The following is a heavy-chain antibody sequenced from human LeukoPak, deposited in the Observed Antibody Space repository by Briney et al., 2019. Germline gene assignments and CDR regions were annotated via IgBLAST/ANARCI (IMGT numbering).Heavy chain of an antibody. CDR2: ISVYNDNT. CDR1: GYTFSSYG. J-gene: IGHJ4*02. D-gene: IGHD1-20*01. V-gene: IGHV1-18*01. CDR3: ARCVDNWNDVDYFDY. Sequence: ASVKVSCKASGYTFSSYGITWVRQAAGQGLEWMGWISVYNDNTNYAQKFQDRVTMTTEISTSTAYMELRSLRSDDTAVYYCARCVDNWNDVDYFDYWGRGTLVTVSS.